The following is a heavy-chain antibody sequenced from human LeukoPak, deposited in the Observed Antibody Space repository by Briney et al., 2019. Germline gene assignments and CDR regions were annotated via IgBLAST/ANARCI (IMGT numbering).Heavy chain of an antibody. CDR3: ARESYSRYYYFDY. V-gene: IGHV4-30-4*01. CDR2: ISYSGST. Sequence: SQTLSLTCTVSDVSLSTGYYYWNWIRQPPGKGLEWIGYISYSGSTYYNPPLKSRVAISVDTSKNQFSLKLTFLTAADTAVYYCARESYSRYYYFDYWGQGTLVTVSS. D-gene: IGHD6-13*01. CDR1: DVSLSTGYYY. J-gene: IGHJ4*02.